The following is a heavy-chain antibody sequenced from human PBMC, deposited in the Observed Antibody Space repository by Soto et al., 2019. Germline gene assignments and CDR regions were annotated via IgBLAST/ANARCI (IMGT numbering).Heavy chain of an antibody. D-gene: IGHD4-17*01. Sequence: QITLKESGPTLVKRTQTLTLTCTLSGFSLSTGGVGVGWIRQSPGKALEWLAVIYWDDVKHYSPSLERRLTITKDTSESEVVLTMTNMDPVDTATYYCARKGSGDYALDYWGQGILVTVSS. CDR1: GFSLSTGGVG. J-gene: IGHJ4*02. CDR3: ARKGSGDYALDY. CDR2: IYWDDVK. V-gene: IGHV2-5*02.